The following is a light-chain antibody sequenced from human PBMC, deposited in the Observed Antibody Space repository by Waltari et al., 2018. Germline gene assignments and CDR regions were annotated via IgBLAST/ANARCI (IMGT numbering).Light chain of an antibody. CDR2: DAS. CDR1: QSISSH. J-gene: IGKJ4*01. Sequence: EIVLTQSPGTLSLSPGERATLSCRASQSISSHLAWYQQKPGQAPRLLICDASKRATGIPARFMGSGSGTDFTLTISSLEPEDFAVYYCQQPPLTFGGGTKVEI. CDR3: QQPPLT. V-gene: IGKV3-11*01.